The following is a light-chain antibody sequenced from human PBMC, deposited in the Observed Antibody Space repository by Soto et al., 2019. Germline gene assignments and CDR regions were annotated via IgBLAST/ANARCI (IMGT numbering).Light chain of an antibody. V-gene: IGKV1-5*03. J-gene: IGKJ4*01. CDR1: QSINTW. Sequence: DIQMSQSPSTLYASLGDRVTVTCRASQSINTWLAWYQQKPGKAPKLLMYKASTLQSGVPSRFSGNGSGTEFTLTISSLQPDDLAIYYCQQYSSSLLTFGGGTKVDI. CDR3: QQYSSSLLT. CDR2: KAS.